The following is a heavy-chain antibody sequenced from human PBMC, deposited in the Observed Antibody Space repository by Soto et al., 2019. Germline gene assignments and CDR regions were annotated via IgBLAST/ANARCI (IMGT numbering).Heavy chain of an antibody. V-gene: IGHV4-59*12. D-gene: IGHD5-18*01. CDR1: GDSISSDY. CDR2: IYYSGGT. J-gene: IGHJ4*02. CDR3: AGHRKTAMVFES. Sequence: QAQLQESGPGLVKPSETLSLTCTVSGDSISSDYWSWIRQPPGKGLEWIGYIYYSGGTNYNPSLKSRVPISIDRSRKQVSLKLNSVTAADPAVYHCAGHRKTAMVFESWGQGTLVAVSS.